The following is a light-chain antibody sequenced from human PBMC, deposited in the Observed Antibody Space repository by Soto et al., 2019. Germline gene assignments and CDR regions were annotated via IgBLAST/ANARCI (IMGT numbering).Light chain of an antibody. CDR1: QSVSSSY. J-gene: IGKJ3*01. V-gene: IGKV3-20*01. CDR2: GAS. CDR3: QQDDKSRPGLT. Sequence: EIVLTQSPGTVSLSPGERATLSCRASQSVSSSYLAWYQQKPGQAPRLLIYGASTRATGIPDRFRGSGSGTDFSLTTGRMAPEDFAVYYGQQDDKSRPGLTFGPGTKVDIK.